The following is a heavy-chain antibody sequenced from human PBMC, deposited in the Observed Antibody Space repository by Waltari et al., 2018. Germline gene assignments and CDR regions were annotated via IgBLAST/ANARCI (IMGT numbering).Heavy chain of an antibody. CDR2: IITSTGNP. J-gene: IGHJ5*02. V-gene: IGHV7-4-1*02. CDR1: GYIFTSYA. Sequence: QVQLVQSGSELKKPGASVKISCKASGYIFTSYAINWVRQAPGQGLELMGWIITSTGNPTYAQGVTGRFVFSLDTSVSTAYLEINNRKAEDTAVYYCTREVVPAATIVVNWFDPWGQGTLVTVSS. D-gene: IGHD2-2*01. CDR3: TREVVPAATIVVNWFDP.